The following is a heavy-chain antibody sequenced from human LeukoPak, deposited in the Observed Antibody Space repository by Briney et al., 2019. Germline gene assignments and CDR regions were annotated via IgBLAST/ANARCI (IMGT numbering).Heavy chain of an antibody. D-gene: IGHD6-13*01. CDR2: IYHSGST. CDR3: ARGRRRSSSWYPNFDY. J-gene: IGHJ4*02. V-gene: IGHV4-30-2*01. Sequence: ASQTLSLTCAVSGGSISSGGYSWSWIRQPPGKGLEWIGYIYHSGSTYYNPSLKSRVTISVDTSKNQFSLKLSSVTAADTAVYYCARGRRRSSSWYPNFDYWGQGTLVTVSS. CDR1: GGSISSGGYS.